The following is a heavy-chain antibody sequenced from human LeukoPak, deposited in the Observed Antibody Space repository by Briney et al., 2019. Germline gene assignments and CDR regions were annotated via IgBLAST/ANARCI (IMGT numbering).Heavy chain of an antibody. V-gene: IGHV3-7*01. D-gene: IGHD1-26*01. J-gene: IGHJ3*01. CDR3: VRDKGGRSGAIYYDAFDV. CDR2: IDQGGSTK. CDR1: GFTFNTYW. Sequence: GGSLRLSCAASGFTFNTYWMIWVRQAPGKGLEWVANIDQGGSTKYYVDSLKGRFTISRDNAKNSLYLQMNSLRAEDAAVYYCVRDKGGRSGAIYYDAFDVWGQGTMVTVSS.